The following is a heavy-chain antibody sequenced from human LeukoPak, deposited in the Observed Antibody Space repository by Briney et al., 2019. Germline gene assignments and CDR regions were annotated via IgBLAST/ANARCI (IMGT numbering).Heavy chain of an antibody. CDR2: IIPIFGTA. V-gene: IGHV1-69*13. CDR1: GGTFISYA. Sequence: ASVKVSCKASGGTFISYAISWVRQAPGQGLEWMGGIIPIFGTANYAQKFQGRVTITADESTSTAYMELSSLRSEDTAVYYCARGPRSRATHFDSWGQGTLVTVSS. CDR3: ARGPRSRATHFDS. J-gene: IGHJ4*02.